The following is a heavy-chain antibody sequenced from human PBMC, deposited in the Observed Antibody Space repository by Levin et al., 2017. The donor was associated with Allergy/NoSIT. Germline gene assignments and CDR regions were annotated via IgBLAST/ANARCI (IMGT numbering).Heavy chain of an antibody. CDR2: INHSGST. CDR3: ARGALTMVRGVPLPARYFQH. Sequence: PSETLSLTCAVYGGSFSGYYWSWIRQPPGKGLEWIGEINHSGSTNYNPSLKSRVTISVDTYKNQFSLKLSSVTAADTAVYYCARGALTMVRGVPLPARYFQHWGQGTLVTVSS. J-gene: IGHJ1*01. D-gene: IGHD3-10*01. CDR1: GGSFSGYY. V-gene: IGHV4-34*01.